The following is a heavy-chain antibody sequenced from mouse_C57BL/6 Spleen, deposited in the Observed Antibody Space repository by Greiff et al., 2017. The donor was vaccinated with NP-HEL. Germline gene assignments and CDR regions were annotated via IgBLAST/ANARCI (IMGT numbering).Heavy chain of an antibody. CDR1: GFSLSTSGMG. J-gene: IGHJ4*01. Sequence: QVTLQESGPGILQSSQTLSLTCSFSGFSLSTSGMGVSWIRQPSGKGLEWLAHIYWDDDKRYNPSLKSRPTISKDTSRNQVYLKITSVDTADTATYYCARLYGSPFYYAMDYWGQGTSVTVSS. CDR2: IYWDDDK. CDR3: ARLYGSPFYYAMDY. D-gene: IGHD1-1*01. V-gene: IGHV8-12*01.